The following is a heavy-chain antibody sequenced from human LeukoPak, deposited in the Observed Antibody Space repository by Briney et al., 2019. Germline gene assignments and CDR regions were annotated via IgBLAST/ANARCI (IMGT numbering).Heavy chain of an antibody. D-gene: IGHD1-1*01. CDR2: ISGPGYTT. Sequence: PGGSLRLSCAASGFTFRSYAMSWVRQAPGKGLEWVSVISGPGYTTYYADSVKGRLIISRDNSNNILYLQLSSLRVEDTAVYYCAKDLSDNYNLFDYWGQGTLVTVSS. CDR3: AKDLSDNYNLFDY. J-gene: IGHJ4*02. CDR1: GFTFRSYA. V-gene: IGHV3-23*01.